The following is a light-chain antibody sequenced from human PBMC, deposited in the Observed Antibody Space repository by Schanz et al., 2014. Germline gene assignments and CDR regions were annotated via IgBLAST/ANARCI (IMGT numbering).Light chain of an antibody. J-gene: IGLJ1*01. V-gene: IGLV2-11*01. CDR2: DVS. Sequence: QSALTQPRSVSGSPGQSVTISCTGTSSDIGSYNLVSWYQQHPDKAPKLMIYDVSKRPSGVPDRFSGSKSGNTASLTISGLQAEDEADYYCCSYAGAYVFGTGTKLTVL. CDR3: CSYAGAYV. CDR1: SSDIGSYNL.